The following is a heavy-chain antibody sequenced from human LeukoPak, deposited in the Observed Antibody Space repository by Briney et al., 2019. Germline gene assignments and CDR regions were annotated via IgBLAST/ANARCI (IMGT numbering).Heavy chain of an antibody. CDR3: ANTRWLLRGFDY. J-gene: IGHJ4*02. CDR2: ISDNGGRT. CDR1: GFTVSSNY. Sequence: GGSLRLSCAASGFTVSSNYMSWVRQAPGRGLEWVSGISDNGGRTYYGDSVKGRFTISRDHSKNTLYLQMNSLRAEDTAVYYCANTRWLLRGFDYWGQGTLVTVSS. D-gene: IGHD5-24*01. V-gene: IGHV3-23*01.